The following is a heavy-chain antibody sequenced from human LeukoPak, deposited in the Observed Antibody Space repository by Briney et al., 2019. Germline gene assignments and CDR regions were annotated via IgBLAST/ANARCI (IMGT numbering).Heavy chain of an antibody. D-gene: IGHD5-18*01. CDR3: ARAAYSYGPRGFDY. V-gene: IGHV3-21*01. Sequence: GGSLRLSCAASEFTFSSYTMNWVRQAPGKGLEWVSSISSTSSYIYYADSVKGRFTLSRDNAENSLYLQMNSLRAEDTAVYYCARAAYSYGPRGFDYWGQGTLVTVSS. J-gene: IGHJ4*02. CDR1: EFTFSSYT. CDR2: ISSTSSYI.